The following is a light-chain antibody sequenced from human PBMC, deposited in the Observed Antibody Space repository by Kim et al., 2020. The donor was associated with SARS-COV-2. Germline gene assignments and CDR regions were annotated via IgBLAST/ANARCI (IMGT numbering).Light chain of an antibody. CDR1: WLRSYY. V-gene: IGLV3-19*01. Sequence: AVGPSVRITCQGDWLRSYYASWYQQKPGQAPVLVIYGKNNRPSGIPDRFSGSSSGNTASLTITGAQAEDEADYYCNSRDSSGNHWVFGGGTQLTVL. CDR2: GKN. J-gene: IGLJ3*02. CDR3: NSRDSSGNHWV.